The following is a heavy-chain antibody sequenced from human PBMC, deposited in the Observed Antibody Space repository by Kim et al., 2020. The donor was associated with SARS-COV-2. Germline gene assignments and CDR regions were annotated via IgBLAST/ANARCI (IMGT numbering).Heavy chain of an antibody. CDR1: GYSFTSYW. CDR2: IYPGDSDT. Sequence: GESLKISCKGSGYSFTSYWIGWVRQMPGKGLEWMGIIYPGDSDTRYSPSFQGQVTIPADKSISTAYLQWSSLKASDAAMYYCARRPSSSWYGAWYFDLWGRGTLVTVSS. V-gene: IGHV5-51*01. D-gene: IGHD6-13*01. J-gene: IGHJ2*01. CDR3: ARRPSSSWYGAWYFDL.